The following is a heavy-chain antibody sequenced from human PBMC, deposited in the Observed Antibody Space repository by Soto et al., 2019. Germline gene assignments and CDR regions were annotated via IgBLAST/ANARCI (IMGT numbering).Heavy chain of an antibody. CDR3: ARDFDPLEVVAATTLDYYYGMDV. V-gene: IGHV3-30-3*01. J-gene: IGHJ6*02. CDR2: ISYDGSNK. D-gene: IGHD2-15*01. CDR1: GFTFSSYA. Sequence: GGSLRLSCAASGFTFSSYAMHWVRQAPGKGLEWVAVISYDGSNKYYADSVKGRFTISRDNSKNTLYLQMNSLRAEDTAVYYCARDFDPLEVVAATTLDYYYGMDVWGQGTTVTVSS.